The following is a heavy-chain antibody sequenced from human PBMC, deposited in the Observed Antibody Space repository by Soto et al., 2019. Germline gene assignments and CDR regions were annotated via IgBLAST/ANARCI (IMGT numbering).Heavy chain of an antibody. CDR1: GFTFSSYG. CDR2: IWYDGSNK. D-gene: IGHD3-10*01. J-gene: IGHJ6*02. V-gene: IGHV3-33*01. CDR3: ARDTARAMVRIYYGMDV. Sequence: QVQLVESGGGAVQPGRSLRLSCAASGFTFSSYGMHWVRQAPGKGLEWVAVIWYDGSNKYYADSVKGRFTISRDNSKNKLYLQMNSLRAEDTAVYYCARDTARAMVRIYYGMDVWGQGTTVTVSS.